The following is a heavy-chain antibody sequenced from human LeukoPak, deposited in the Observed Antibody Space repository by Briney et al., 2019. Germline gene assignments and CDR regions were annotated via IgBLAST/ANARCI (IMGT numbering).Heavy chain of an antibody. J-gene: IGHJ4*02. CDR3: ARVLGGTGYCSGGSCYSGDFDY. V-gene: IGHV3-21*01. CDR1: GFTFSSYS. D-gene: IGHD2-15*01. Sequence: GGSLRLSCAASGFTFSSYSMNWVRQAPGKGLEWVSSISSNSSYIYYADSVKGRFTISRENAKNSLYLQMNSLRAEDTAVYYCARVLGGTGYCSGGSCYSGDFDYWGQGTLVTVSS. CDR2: ISSNSSYI.